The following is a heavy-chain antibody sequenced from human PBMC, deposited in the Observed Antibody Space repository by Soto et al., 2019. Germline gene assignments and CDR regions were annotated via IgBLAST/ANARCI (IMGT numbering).Heavy chain of an antibody. V-gene: IGHV4-30-2*01. J-gene: IGHJ6*02. CDR1: GGSIGSGGYS. D-gene: IGHD4-17*01. CDR3: ARAHYGDYGYGMDL. CDR2: IYHSGYT. Sequence: QLQLQESGSGLVKPSQTLSLTCAVSGGSIGSGGYSWSWIRQPPGKGLEWIGYIYHSGYTYCNPSLKSRVTISVDRSQNQFSLKLSSVTAADTAMYYCARAHYGDYGYGMDLWGQGTTFTVSS.